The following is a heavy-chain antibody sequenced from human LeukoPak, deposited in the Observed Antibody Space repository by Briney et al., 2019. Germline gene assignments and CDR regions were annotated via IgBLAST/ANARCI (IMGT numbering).Heavy chain of an antibody. CDR3: ARVPSGSYNDYYYYYYMDV. D-gene: IGHD1-26*01. CDR1: GGSISSYY. CDR2: IYYSGST. V-gene: IGHV4-59*08. J-gene: IGHJ6*03. Sequence: PSETLSLTCTVSGGSISSYYWSWIRQPPGKGLEWIGYIYYSGSTNYNPSLKSRVTISVDTSKNQFSLKLSSVTAADTAVYYCARVPSGSYNDYYYYYYMDVWGKGTTVTISS.